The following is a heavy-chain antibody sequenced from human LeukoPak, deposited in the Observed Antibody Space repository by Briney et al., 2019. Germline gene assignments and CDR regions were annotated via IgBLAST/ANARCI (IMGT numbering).Heavy chain of an antibody. CDR2: ISSSSSYI. Sequence: GGSLRLSCAASGFTFSSYSMNWVRQAPGKGLEWVSSISSSSSYIYYADSVKGRFTISRDNAKNSLYLQMNSLRAEDTAVYYCTRSWAGEDAFDIWGQGTMVTVSS. CDR1: GFTFSSYS. V-gene: IGHV3-21*01. D-gene: IGHD3-10*01. J-gene: IGHJ3*02. CDR3: TRSWAGEDAFDI.